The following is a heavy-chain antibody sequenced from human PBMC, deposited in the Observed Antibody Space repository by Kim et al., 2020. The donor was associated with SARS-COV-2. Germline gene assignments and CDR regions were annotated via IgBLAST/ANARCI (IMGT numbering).Heavy chain of an antibody. J-gene: IGHJ4*02. D-gene: IGHD4-4*01. Sequence: IYYAGSVKGRVTISRNNDENSLYLQMTSLRAEDTAVYYCARGPNYSPFDYWGQGTLVTVSS. CDR3: ARGPNYSPFDY. CDR2: I. V-gene: IGHV3-48*03.